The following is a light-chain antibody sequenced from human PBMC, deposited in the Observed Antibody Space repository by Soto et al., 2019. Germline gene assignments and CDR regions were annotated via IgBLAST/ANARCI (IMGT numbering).Light chain of an antibody. CDR2: DAS. J-gene: IGKJ3*01. Sequence: DIQMTQSPSTLSGSVGDRVTITCRASQTISSWLAWYQQKPGKAPKLLIYDASSLEPGVPSRFSGSGSGTNFTFTINSLQPEDFATYYCQQYNDLFLTFGPGTKVDVK. CDR1: QTISSW. CDR3: QQYNDLFLT. V-gene: IGKV1-5*01.